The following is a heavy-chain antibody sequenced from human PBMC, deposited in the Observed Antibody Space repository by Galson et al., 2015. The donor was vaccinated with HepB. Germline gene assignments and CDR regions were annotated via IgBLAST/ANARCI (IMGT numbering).Heavy chain of an antibody. D-gene: IGHD3-10*01. Sequence: ETLSLTCTVSGGSVSSSSYYWGWIRQPPGKGLEWIGRFFNSGPTDYNPSLKSRVTISVDTSKNQFSLMLSSVTAADTAVYYCAGRYGSGRNWFDPWGQGTLVTVSS. V-gene: IGHV4-39*01. CDR3: AGRYGSGRNWFDP. CDR2: FFNSGPT. J-gene: IGHJ5*02. CDR1: GGSVSSSSYY.